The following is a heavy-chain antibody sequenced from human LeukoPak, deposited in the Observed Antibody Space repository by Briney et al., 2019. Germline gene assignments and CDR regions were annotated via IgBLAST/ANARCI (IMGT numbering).Heavy chain of an antibody. J-gene: IGHJ4*02. Sequence: PSETLSLTCAVYGGSFSGYYWSWIRQPPGKGLEWRGEINHSGSTNYNPSLKSRVTISVDTSKNQFSLKLSSVTAADTAVYYCARDSITIFGVVTRFDYWGQGTLVTVSS. CDR3: ARDSITIFGVVTRFDY. D-gene: IGHD3-3*01. V-gene: IGHV4-34*01. CDR1: GGSFSGYY. CDR2: INHSGST.